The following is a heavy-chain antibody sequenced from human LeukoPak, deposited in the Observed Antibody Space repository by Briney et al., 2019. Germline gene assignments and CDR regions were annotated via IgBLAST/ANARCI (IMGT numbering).Heavy chain of an antibody. D-gene: IGHD1-14*01. CDR1: GFTVSSNY. CDR3: ASGPSPGGFYYYYYMDV. Sequence: PGGSLRLSCAASGFTVSSNYMSWVRQAPGKGLEWVSVIYSGGSTYYADSVKGRFTISRDNSKNTLYLQMNSLRAEDTAVYYCASGPSPGGFYYYYYMDVWGKGTTVTVSS. CDR2: IYSGGST. J-gene: IGHJ6*03. V-gene: IGHV3-53*01.